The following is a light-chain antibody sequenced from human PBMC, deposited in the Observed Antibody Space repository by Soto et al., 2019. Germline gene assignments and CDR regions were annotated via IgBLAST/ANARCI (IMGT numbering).Light chain of an antibody. J-gene: IGKJ4*01. V-gene: IGKV3-15*01. CDR3: QQYNNWPLT. Sequence: EIVMTQSPATLSVSPGERATLSCRASQSVTSNLAWYQQKPGQPPRRLIYGASTTATGIPARFSGSGSGTEFTLTISSLQSEDFAVYYCQQYNNWPLTFGRGTKVEIK. CDR2: GAS. CDR1: QSVTSN.